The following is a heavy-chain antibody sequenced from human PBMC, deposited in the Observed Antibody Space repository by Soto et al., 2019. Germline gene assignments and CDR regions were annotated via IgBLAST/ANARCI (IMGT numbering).Heavy chain of an antibody. CDR2: ISSSSNYI. D-gene: IGHD6-13*01. J-gene: IGHJ6*03. V-gene: IGHV3-21*01. CDR1: GFTFSSYS. Sequence: GGSLRLSCAASGFTFSSYSMNWVRQAPGKGLEWVSSISSSSNYIYYADSVKGRFTISRDNAKNSLYLQMNSLRAEDTAVYYCARDAVAAAGTNMDVWGKGTTVTVSS. CDR3: ARDAVAAAGTNMDV.